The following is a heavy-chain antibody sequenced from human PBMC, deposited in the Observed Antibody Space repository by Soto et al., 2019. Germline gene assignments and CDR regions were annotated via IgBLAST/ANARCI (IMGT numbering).Heavy chain of an antibody. D-gene: IGHD3-3*01. CDR3: ARVDIDCDFWSGSRESYYYYMDV. CDR2: IIPILGIA. CDR1: GGTFSSYT. Sequence: QVQLVQSGAEVKKPGSSVKVSCKASGGTFSSYTISWVRQAPGQGLEWMGRIIPILGIANYAQKFQGRVTITADKSTSTAYMELSSLRSEDTAVYYCARVDIDCDFWSGSRESYYYYMDVWGKGTTVTVSS. V-gene: IGHV1-69*02. J-gene: IGHJ6*03.